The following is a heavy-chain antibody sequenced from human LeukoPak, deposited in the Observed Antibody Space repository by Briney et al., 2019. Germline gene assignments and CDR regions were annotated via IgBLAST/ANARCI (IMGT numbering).Heavy chain of an antibody. D-gene: IGHD4-23*01. J-gene: IGHJ4*02. V-gene: IGHV3-53*01. Sequence: PGGSLRLSCAVSGFTVSGNYMSWVSQAPGKRLEWVSLIYSGGTTYYADSVKGRFTISRDNSKNTLYLQMNSLRAEDTAVYYCARRAGGYSHPYDYWGQGILVTVSS. CDR2: IYSGGTT. CDR1: GFTVSGNY. CDR3: ARRAGGYSHPYDY.